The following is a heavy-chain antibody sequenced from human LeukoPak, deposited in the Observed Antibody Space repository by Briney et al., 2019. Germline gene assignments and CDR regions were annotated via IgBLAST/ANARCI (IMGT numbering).Heavy chain of an antibody. V-gene: IGHV1-69*04. J-gene: IGHJ4*02. CDR2: IIPILGIA. CDR3: GVHPRRDGYNPSYYFDY. CDR1: GGTFSSYA. D-gene: IGHD5-24*01. Sequence: ASVKVSCKASGGTFSSYAISWVRQAPGQGLEWMGRIIPILGIANYAQKFQGRVTITADKSTSTAYMELSSLRSEDTAVYHCGVHPRRDGYNPSYYFDYWGQGTLVTVSS.